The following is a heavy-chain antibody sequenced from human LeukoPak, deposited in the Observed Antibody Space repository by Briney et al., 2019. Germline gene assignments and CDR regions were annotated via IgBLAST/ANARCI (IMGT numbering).Heavy chain of an antibody. CDR2: ISGSGGST. CDR1: GFTFSSYA. CDR3: GKFATRAVTSAFDY. Sequence: GGSLRLSCAASGFTFSSYAMSWVRQAPGKGLEWVSAISGSGGSTYYADSLKGRFTISRDNSKNTLYLQMNRLRGEDTAVYYCGKFATRAVTSAFDYWGQGTVVTVSS. D-gene: IGHD1-14*01. V-gene: IGHV3-23*01. J-gene: IGHJ4*02.